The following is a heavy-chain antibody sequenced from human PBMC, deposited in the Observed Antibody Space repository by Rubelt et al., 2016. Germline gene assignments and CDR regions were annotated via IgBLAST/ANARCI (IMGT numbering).Heavy chain of an antibody. J-gene: IGHJ4*02. Sequence: QVQLVQSGADVKKPGASVKVSCKASGYTFSSYDVNWVRQATGQGLEWMGWMNANSGNTGYAQKFQARVTMTRDTSISTAYMELSSLRSEDTAVYYCARSKALVIDFDYWGQGTLVTVSS. D-gene: IGHD3-10*01. CDR1: GYTFSSYD. V-gene: IGHV1-8*01. CDR3: ARSKALVIDFDY. CDR2: MNANSGNT.